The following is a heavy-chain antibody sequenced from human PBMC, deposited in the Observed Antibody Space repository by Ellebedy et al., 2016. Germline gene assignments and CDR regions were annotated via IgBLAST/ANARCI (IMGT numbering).Heavy chain of an antibody. CDR1: GGSISSYY. CDR2: IYYSGST. D-gene: IGHD5/OR15-5a*01. J-gene: IGHJ6*02. Sequence: SETLSLTCTVSGGSISSYYWSWIRQPPGKGLEWIGSIYYSGSTYYNPSLKSRVTISVDTSKNQFSLKLSSVTAADTAVYYCARVYNYYYYGMDVWGQGTTVTVSS. CDR3: ARVYNYYYYGMDV. V-gene: IGHV4-59*05.